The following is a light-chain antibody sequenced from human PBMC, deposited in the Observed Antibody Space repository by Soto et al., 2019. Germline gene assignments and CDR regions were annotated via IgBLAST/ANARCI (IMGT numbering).Light chain of an antibody. CDR3: QQYDNLPLT. V-gene: IGKV1-33*01. Sequence: DIQMIRSPCSLSASVGDRVTITCQASQDISNYLNWYQQKPGKAPKLLIYDASNLETGVPSRFSGSGSGTDFTFTISSLQPEDIATYYCQQYDNLPLTFGGGTKVDI. CDR1: QDISNY. CDR2: DAS. J-gene: IGKJ4*01.